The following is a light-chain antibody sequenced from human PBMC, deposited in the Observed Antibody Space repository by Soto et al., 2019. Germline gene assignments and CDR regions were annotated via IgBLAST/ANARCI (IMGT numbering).Light chain of an antibody. CDR3: QKYGSSPPWT. CDR2: GAS. Sequence: ETVLTQSPGTLSLSPGERATLSCGASQSVNKKYLAWYQQKLGQAPRLLMFGASSRATGIPDRFSGSGSGTDFTLTIYRLEPEDLAVYYCQKYGSSPPWTVGHGTKVVIK. CDR1: QSVNKKY. V-gene: IGKV3-20*01. J-gene: IGKJ1*01.